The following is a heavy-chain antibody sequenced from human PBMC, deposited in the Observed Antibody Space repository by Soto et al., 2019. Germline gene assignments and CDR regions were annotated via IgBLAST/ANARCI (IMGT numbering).Heavy chain of an antibody. J-gene: IGHJ6*02. CDR3: AIGYHYYYGMDV. CDR2: VYYSGSA. Sequence: PSETLSLTCIVSGGSICSYYWSWVRQPPGKGLEWIGYVYYSGSANYNPSLKSRVTISVDTSKNQFSLKLNSVTSADTAVYYCAIGYHYYYGMDVRGQGTTVTVSS. V-gene: IGHV4-59*01. CDR1: GGSICSYY.